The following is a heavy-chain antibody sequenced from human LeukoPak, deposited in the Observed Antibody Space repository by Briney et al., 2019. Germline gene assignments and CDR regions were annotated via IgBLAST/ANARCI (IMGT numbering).Heavy chain of an antibody. J-gene: IGHJ3*02. D-gene: IGHD3-22*01. CDR1: GFTFSDYY. V-gene: IGHV3-11*04. CDR3: ARDRDHYYDSSGYPGAFDI. CDR2: ISSSGSTI. Sequence: GGSLRLSCAASGFTFSDYYLSWIRQAPGKGLEWVSYISSSGSTIYYADSVKGRFTISRDNAKNSLYLQMNSLRAEDTAVYYCARDRDHYYDSSGYPGAFDIWGQGTMVTVSS.